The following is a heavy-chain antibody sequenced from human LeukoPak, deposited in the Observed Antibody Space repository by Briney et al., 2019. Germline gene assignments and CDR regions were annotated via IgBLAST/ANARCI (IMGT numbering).Heavy chain of an antibody. J-gene: IGHJ5*02. V-gene: IGHV5-10-1*01. Sequence: GESLKISCKGSGYSFTSYWISWVRQMPGKGLEWMGRIDPSDSYTNYSPSFQGHVTISADKSISTAYLQWSSLKASDTAMYYCAREGEQQLAFDPWGQGTLVTVSS. CDR1: GYSFTSYW. D-gene: IGHD6-13*01. CDR3: AREGEQQLAFDP. CDR2: IDPSDSYT.